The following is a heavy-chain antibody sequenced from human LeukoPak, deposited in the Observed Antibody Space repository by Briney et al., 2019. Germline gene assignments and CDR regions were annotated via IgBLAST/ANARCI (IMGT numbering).Heavy chain of an antibody. CDR3: ARERGEDAFDI. CDR2: IYHSGST. J-gene: IGHJ3*02. Sequence: SETLSLTCAVSGYSISGGYYWGWIRQPPGKGLEWIGSIYHSGSTYYNPSLKSRVTISVDTSKNQFSLKLSSVTAADTAVYYCARERGEDAFDIWGQGTMVTVSS. D-gene: IGHD3-10*01. CDR1: GYSISGGYY. V-gene: IGHV4-38-2*02.